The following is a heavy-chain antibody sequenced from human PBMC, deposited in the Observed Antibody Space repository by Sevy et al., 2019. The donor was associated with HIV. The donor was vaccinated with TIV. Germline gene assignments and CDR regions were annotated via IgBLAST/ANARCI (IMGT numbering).Heavy chain of an antibody. CDR1: GFTFSTYA. CDR2: INGGGGST. CDR3: ANSAARGYGDYGGAFEI. J-gene: IGHJ3*02. Sequence: GSLRLSFASLGFTFSTYAIGLGRQAPGEGLEVGSRINGGGGSTYYADSVKGRFTISRDNSKNTLYLQMYSLRDDDTAVYYCANSAARGYGDYGGAFEIWGQGTMVTVSS. D-gene: IGHD4-17*01. V-gene: IGHV3-23*01.